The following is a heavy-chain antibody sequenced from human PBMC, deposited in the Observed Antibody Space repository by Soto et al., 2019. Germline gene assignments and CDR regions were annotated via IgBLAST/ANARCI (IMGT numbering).Heavy chain of an antibody. D-gene: IGHD6-13*01. CDR1: GFTFDDYG. J-gene: IGHJ5*02. CDR2: INWNGGST. V-gene: IGHV3-20*01. Sequence: GGSLRLSCAASGFTFDDYGMSWVRQAPGKGLEWVSGINWNGGSTGYADSVKGRFTISRDNAKNSLYLQMNSLRAEDTALYHCARHYSSSWPTPENWFDPWGQGTLVTVSS. CDR3: ARHYSSSWPTPENWFDP.